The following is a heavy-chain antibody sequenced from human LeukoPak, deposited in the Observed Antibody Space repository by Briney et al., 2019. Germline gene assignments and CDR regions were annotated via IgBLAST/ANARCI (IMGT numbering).Heavy chain of an antibody. Sequence: GGSLRLSCGGSRFTFRDYAMAWVRQAPGKGLEGVSAISGSGDNTHYADSVKGRFTISRDNSKNTLYLQMSSLRAEDTAAYYCARSSLLSMIVVAYFDYWGPGTLVTVSS. J-gene: IGHJ4*02. CDR1: RFTFRDYA. CDR2: ISGSGDNT. CDR3: ARSSLLSMIVVAYFDY. V-gene: IGHV3-23*01. D-gene: IGHD3-22*01.